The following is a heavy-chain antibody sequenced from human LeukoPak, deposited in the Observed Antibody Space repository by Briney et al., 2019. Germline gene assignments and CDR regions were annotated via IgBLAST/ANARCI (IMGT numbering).Heavy chain of an antibody. CDR1: GGSFIGYY. Sequence: SETLSLTCAVYGGSFIGYYWSWIRQPPGKGLEWIGEINHSGSTNYNPSLKSRVTISVDTSKNQFSLKLSSVTAADTAVYYCARTRRSMVRGVISFDYYYYYMDVWGKGTTVTVSS. CDR2: INHSGST. CDR3: ARTRRSMVRGVISFDYYYYYMDV. V-gene: IGHV4-34*01. J-gene: IGHJ6*03. D-gene: IGHD3-10*01.